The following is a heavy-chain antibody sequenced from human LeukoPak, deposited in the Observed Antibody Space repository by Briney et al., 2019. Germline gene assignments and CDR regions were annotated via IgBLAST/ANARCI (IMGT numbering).Heavy chain of an antibody. V-gene: IGHV4-34*01. CDR1: GGSFSGYY. CDR3: ARYYGHSSGWYRWFDP. D-gene: IGHD6-19*01. CDR2: INHSGST. Sequence: PSETLSLTCAVYGGSFSGYYWCWIRQPPGKGLEWIGEINHSGSTNYNPSLKSRVPISVDTSKNQFSLKLSSVAAADTAVYYWARYYGHSSGWYRWFDPWGQGTLVTVSS. J-gene: IGHJ5*02.